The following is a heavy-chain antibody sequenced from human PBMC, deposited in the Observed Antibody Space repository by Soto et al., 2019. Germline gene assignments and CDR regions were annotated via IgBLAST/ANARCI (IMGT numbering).Heavy chain of an antibody. J-gene: IGHJ6*02. V-gene: IGHV1-18*01. Sequence: ASVKVSCKASGYTFTSYGISWVRQAPGQGLEWMGWISAYNGNTNYAQKLQGRVTMTTDTSTSTAYMELRSLRSDDTAVYYCASYCISTSCYPTYYYYYYGMDVWGQGTTVTVSS. CDR1: GYTFTSYG. CDR2: ISAYNGNT. D-gene: IGHD2-2*01. CDR3: ASYCISTSCYPTYYYYYYGMDV.